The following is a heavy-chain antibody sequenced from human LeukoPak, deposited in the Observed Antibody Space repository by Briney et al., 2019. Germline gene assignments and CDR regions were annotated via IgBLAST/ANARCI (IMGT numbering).Heavy chain of an antibody. CDR3: ARGWWTMVRGAHRAAFDI. J-gene: IGHJ3*02. V-gene: IGHV4-59*01. CDR1: GGSISSYY. D-gene: IGHD3-10*01. Sequence: SETLSLTCTVSGGSISSYYWSWIRQPPGKGLEWIGYIYYSGSTNYNPSLKSRVTISVDTSKNQFSLKLSSVTAADTAVYYCARGWWTMVRGAHRAAFDIWGQGTMVTVSS. CDR2: IYYSGST.